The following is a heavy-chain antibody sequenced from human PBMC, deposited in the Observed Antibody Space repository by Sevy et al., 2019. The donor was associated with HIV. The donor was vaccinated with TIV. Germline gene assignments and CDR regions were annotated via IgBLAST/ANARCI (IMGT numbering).Heavy chain of an antibody. V-gene: IGHV1-69*13. CDR3: ARDPATYYYDSSGPGAFDI. Sequence: ASVKVSCKASGGTFSSYAISWVRQAPGQGLEWMGGIIPIFGTANYAQKFQGRVTITADESTSTAYMELSSLRSEETAVYYCARDPATYYYDSSGPGAFDIWGQGTMVTVSS. CDR1: GGTFSSYA. J-gene: IGHJ3*02. CDR2: IIPIFGTA. D-gene: IGHD3-22*01.